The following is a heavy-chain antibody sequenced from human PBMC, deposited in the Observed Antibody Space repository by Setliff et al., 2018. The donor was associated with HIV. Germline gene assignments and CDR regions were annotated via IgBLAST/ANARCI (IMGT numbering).Heavy chain of an antibody. CDR1: GFTFSSYA. J-gene: IGHJ4*02. Sequence: GGSLRLSCAASGFTFSSYAMSWVRQAPGKGLEWVSSISGSTYSADSVKGRFTISRDTSKNTLYLQMNSRRSEDTAVYYCAKEDQRVTSVDYWGQGTPVTVSS. D-gene: IGHD2-2*01. CDR2: ISGST. V-gene: IGHV3-23*01. CDR3: AKEDQRVTSVDY.